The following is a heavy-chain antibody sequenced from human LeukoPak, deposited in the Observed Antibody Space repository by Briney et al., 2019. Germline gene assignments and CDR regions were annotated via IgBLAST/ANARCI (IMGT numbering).Heavy chain of an antibody. D-gene: IGHD2-15*01. CDR3: AISHQGYCSGGSCYTLYYYYYMDI. CDR1: GCSFSSYA. CDR2: IIPIFGKA. V-gene: IGHV1-69*05. Sequence: SVKVSCKASGCSFSSYASSWLRQDPGPGLEWMGGIIPIFGKANYAQKFQARVTITTDASTSTAYMELSSLRSEDTAVYYCAISHQGYCSGGSCYTLYYYYYMDIWGKGTTVTVSS. J-gene: IGHJ6*03.